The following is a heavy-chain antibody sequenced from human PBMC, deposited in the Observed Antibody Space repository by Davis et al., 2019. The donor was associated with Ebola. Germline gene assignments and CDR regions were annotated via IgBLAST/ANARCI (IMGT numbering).Heavy chain of an antibody. D-gene: IGHD3-3*01. CDR2: ISGSGGST. J-gene: IGHJ6*03. CDR3: AEGSASAPTLFPLVSCENSHDM. V-gene: IGHV3-23*01. CDR1: GFTFSSYW. Sequence: GESLKISCAASGFTFSSYWMSWVRQAPGKGLEWVSAISGSGGSTYYADSVKGRFTISRDNSKNTLYLQMNSLRAEDTAVYYCAEGSASAPTLFPLVSCENSHDM.